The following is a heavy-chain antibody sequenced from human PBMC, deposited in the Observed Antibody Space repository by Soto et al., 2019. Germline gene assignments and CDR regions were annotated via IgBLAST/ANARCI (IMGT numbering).Heavy chain of an antibody. CDR3: ARDLVVVTSDFYCYGMDV. J-gene: IGHJ6*02. CDR2: IIPSLDVP. V-gene: IGHV1-69*08. D-gene: IGHD3-22*01. Sequence: QVQLVQSGAEVKKPGSSVKVSCKASGGTFSSYTITWVRQAPGQGLEWMGRIIPSLDVPTYAQKFRGRIAITADKSTSTAYMELSSRTSEDTAVYYCARDLVVVTSDFYCYGMDVWGQGTTVTVSS. CDR1: GGTFSSYT.